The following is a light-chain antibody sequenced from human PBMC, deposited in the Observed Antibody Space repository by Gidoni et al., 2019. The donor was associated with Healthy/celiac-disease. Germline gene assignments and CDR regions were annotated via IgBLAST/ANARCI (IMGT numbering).Light chain of an antibody. CDR1: QSVLYSFNNKNY. V-gene: IGKV4-1*01. J-gene: IGKJ1*01. CDR2: WAY. Sequence: DIVMTQSPDSLAVSLGERATINCKPSQSVLYSFNNKNYLAWYPQKPGQPPKLLIYWAYTRKSGVPDRFSGSGSGTDFTRTISSLQAEDVAVYYCQQYYSTPWTFGQGTKVEIK. CDR3: QQYYSTPWT.